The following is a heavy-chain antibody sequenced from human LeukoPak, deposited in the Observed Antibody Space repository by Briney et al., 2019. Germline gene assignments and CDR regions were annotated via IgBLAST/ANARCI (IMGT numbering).Heavy chain of an antibody. CDR1: GFTFSSYA. D-gene: IGHD3-22*01. V-gene: IGHV3-23*01. Sequence: GGSLRLTCAASGFTFSSYAMSWVRQAPGKGLEWISANSDSGGSTYYADSVKGRFTISRDNSKNTVYLQMNSLRAEDTAVYYCTRRAGDYYDCSGGVRNDAFDIWGQGTMVTVSS. J-gene: IGHJ3*02. CDR2: NSDSGGST. CDR3: TRRAGDYYDCSGGVRNDAFDI.